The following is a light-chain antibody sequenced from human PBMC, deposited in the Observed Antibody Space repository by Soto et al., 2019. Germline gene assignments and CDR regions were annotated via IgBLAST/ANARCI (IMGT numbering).Light chain of an antibody. CDR1: SANIGTGYD. CDR2: GNN. J-gene: IGLJ1*01. V-gene: IGLV1-40*01. CDR3: QSYDSGLSTYV. Sequence: QSVLTQPPSVSGAPGQRVTISCTGGSANIGTGYDVHWYQQVPGTAPKLLICGNNNRPSGIPDRFSGSKSDTSASLAIAGLQAEDEADYYCQSYDSGLSTYVFGTGTKVTV.